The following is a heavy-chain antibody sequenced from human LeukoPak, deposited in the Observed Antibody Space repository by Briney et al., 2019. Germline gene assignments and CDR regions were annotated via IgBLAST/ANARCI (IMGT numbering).Heavy chain of an antibody. CDR2: ISGSGGGT. D-gene: IGHD5-18*01. CDR3: AKDRGGYSSGWDF. Sequence: GGTLRLSCAVSGFTVTSYGMSWVRQAPGKGLEWVSAISGSGGGTYYADSVKGRFTISRDNSKNTLYLQMNSLRAEDTAVYYCAKDRGGYSSGWDFWGQGTLVTVSP. J-gene: IGHJ4*02. CDR1: GFTVTSYG. V-gene: IGHV3-23*01.